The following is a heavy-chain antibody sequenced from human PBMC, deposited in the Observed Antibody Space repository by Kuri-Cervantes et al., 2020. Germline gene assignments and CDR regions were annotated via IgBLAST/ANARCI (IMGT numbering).Heavy chain of an antibody. J-gene: IGHJ4*02. Sequence: ASVKVSCKASGYTFTSYGISWVRQAPGQGLEWMGWISAYNGNTNYAQKLQGRVTMTTDTSTSTAYMELRGLRSDDTAVYYCARDGLVGATMWAPDLFDYWGQGTLVTVSS. CDR3: ARDGLVGATMWAPDLFDY. V-gene: IGHV1-18*01. CDR1: GYTFTSYG. CDR2: ISAYNGNT. D-gene: IGHD1-26*01.